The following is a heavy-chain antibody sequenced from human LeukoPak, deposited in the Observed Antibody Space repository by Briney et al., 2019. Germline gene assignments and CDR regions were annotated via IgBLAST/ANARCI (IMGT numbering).Heavy chain of an antibody. V-gene: IGHV3-48*03. Sequence: PGGSLRLSCAASGFSFSSYEVTWVRQAPGKGLEWVSYISGGGDTIYYADSVRGRFTISRDNAKNSLYLQMSSLRAEDTAVYHCARLYSGSYFDCWGQGTLVTVSS. CDR1: GFSFSSYE. CDR3: ARLYSGSYFDC. J-gene: IGHJ4*02. CDR2: ISGGGDTI. D-gene: IGHD1-26*01.